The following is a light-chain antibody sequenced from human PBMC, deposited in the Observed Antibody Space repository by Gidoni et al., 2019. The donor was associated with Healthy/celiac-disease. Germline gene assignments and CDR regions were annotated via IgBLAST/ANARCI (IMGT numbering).Light chain of an antibody. CDR1: NIGSKR. CDR2: YDS. V-gene: IGLV3-21*04. CDR3: QVWDSSSDHVV. J-gene: IGLJ2*01. Sequence: SYVLTQPPSVSVAPGKTARITWGGNNIGSKRVHLYQQKPGQAPVLVIYYDSDRPSGIPERFSGSNSGNTATLTISRVEAGDEADYYCQVWDSSSDHVVFGGGTKLTVL.